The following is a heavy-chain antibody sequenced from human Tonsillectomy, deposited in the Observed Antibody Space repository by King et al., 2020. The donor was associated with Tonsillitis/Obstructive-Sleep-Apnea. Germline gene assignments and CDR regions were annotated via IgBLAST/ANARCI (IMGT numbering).Heavy chain of an antibody. CDR2: ISYDGSIK. CDR3: AKDMPFN. Sequence: VQLVESGGGVVQPGRSLRLSCAASGFTFSNFGMHWVRQAPGKGLEWVAVISYDGSIKYYADSVKGRFTISRDNSKNTLYLQMNSLRAEDTAVYYCAKDMPFNWGQGTLVTVSS. CDR1: GFTFSNFG. J-gene: IGHJ4*02. D-gene: IGHD2-2*01. V-gene: IGHV3-30*18.